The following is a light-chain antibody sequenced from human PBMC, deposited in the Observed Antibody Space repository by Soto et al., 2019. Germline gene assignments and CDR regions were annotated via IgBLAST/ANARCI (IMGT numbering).Light chain of an antibody. Sequence: DIQMTQSPSSLSASVGDRVTITCRASQGIRNDLDWYQQKPGKAPKRLIYAASSLESGVPSRFSGSGSGTEFPLTISSLQHEDFATYYCLQHITSPLTFGGGTKVEIK. J-gene: IGKJ4*01. V-gene: IGKV1-17*01. CDR3: LQHITSPLT. CDR2: AAS. CDR1: QGIRND.